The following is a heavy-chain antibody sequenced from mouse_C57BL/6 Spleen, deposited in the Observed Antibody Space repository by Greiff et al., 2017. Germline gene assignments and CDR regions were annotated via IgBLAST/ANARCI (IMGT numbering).Heavy chain of an antibody. CDR1: GYTFTDYA. D-gene: IGHD4-1*01. V-gene: IGHV1-15*01. Sequence: VQLQQSGAELVRPGASVTLSCKASGYTFTDYAMHWVKQTPVHGLEWIGAIDPETGGTAYNQKFKGKAILTADKSSSTAYMELRSLTSEDSAVYYCTRTGDWYFDVWGTGTTVTGSS. CDR3: TRTGDWYFDV. J-gene: IGHJ1*03. CDR2: IDPETGGT.